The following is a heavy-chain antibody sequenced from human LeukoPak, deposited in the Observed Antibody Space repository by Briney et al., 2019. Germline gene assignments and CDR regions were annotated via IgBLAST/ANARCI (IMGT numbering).Heavy chain of an antibody. D-gene: IGHD6-19*01. Sequence: PGGSLRLSCAASGSTFSSYDMGWVRQAPGKGLEWVSAISDSGTRTYYADSVRGRFTISRDKFKNTLYLHMNSLRAEDTAVYYCAKDSRHTSGWYYFDYWGQGTLVTVSS. J-gene: IGHJ4*02. CDR2: ISDSGTRT. V-gene: IGHV3-23*01. CDR3: AKDSRHTSGWYYFDY. CDR1: GSTFSSYD.